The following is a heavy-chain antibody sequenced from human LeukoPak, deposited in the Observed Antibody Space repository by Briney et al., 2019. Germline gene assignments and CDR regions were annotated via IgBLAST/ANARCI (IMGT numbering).Heavy chain of an antibody. CDR1: GFTFSSYS. D-gene: IGHD3-3*01. V-gene: IGHV3-21*01. CDR2: ISSSSSYL. CDR3: ARYDTYYDFWSGYYTDWFDP. J-gene: IGHJ5*02. Sequence: KTGGSLRLSCAASGFTFSSYSMNWVRQAPGKGLEWVSSISSSSSYLYYADSVKGRFTISRDNAKNSLYLQMNSLRAEDTAVYYCARYDTYYDFWSGYYTDWFDPWGQGTLVTVSS.